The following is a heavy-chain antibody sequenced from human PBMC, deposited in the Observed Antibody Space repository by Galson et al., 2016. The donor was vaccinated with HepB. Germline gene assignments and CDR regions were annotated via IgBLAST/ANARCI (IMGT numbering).Heavy chain of an antibody. Sequence: CAISGDSVSSNSAAWHWIRQSPSRGLERLGRTYYRTKWYTDYAVSVKRRITINPDTSKNQFSLQLNSATPEDTAVYFCARAHMSERLLGWLLTPYDAFDVWGLGRMVTVSS. V-gene: IGHV6-1*01. D-gene: IGHD3-3*01. CDR3: ARAHMSERLLGWLLTPYDAFDV. CDR2: TYYRTKWYT. J-gene: IGHJ3*01. CDR1: GDSVSSNSAA.